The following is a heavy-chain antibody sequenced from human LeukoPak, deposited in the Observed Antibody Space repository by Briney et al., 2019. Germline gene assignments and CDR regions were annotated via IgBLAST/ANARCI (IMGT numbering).Heavy chain of an antibody. V-gene: IGHV3-30-3*01. CDR2: ISYDGSNK. CDR3: AKDRVGYCSSTSCRGLDY. Sequence: GRSLRLSCAASGFTFSSYAMHWVRQAPGKGLEWVAVISYDGSNKYYADSVKGRFTISRDNSKNTLYLQMNSLRAEDTAVYYCAKDRVGYCSSTSCRGLDYWGQGTLVTVSS. CDR1: GFTFSSYA. J-gene: IGHJ4*02. D-gene: IGHD2-2*03.